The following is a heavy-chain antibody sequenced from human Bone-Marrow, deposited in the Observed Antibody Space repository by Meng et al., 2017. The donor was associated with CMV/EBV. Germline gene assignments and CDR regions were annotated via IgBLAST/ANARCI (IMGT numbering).Heavy chain of an antibody. J-gene: IGHJ6*02. V-gene: IGHV4-34*01. D-gene: IGHD3-3*01. CDR3: ARGGGVPGDYDFWSGYYLRGYYYGMDV. Sequence: SETLSLTCAVYGGSFSGYYWSWIRQPPGKGLEWIGEINHSGSTNYNPSLKSRVTISVDTSKNQFSLKLSSVTAADTAVYYCARGGGVPGDYDFWSGYYLRGYYYGMDVWGQGTTVTVSS. CDR1: GGSFSGYY. CDR2: INHSGST.